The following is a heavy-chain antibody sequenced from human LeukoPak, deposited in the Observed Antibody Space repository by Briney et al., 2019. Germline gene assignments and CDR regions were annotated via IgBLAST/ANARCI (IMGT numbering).Heavy chain of an antibody. CDR2: INHSGGT. D-gene: IGHD3-3*01. V-gene: IGHV4-34*01. J-gene: IGHJ6*03. CDR1: GGSFSGYY. Sequence: PSGTLSLTCAVYGGSFSGYYWSWIRQPPGKGLEWIGEINHSGGTKYNPSLTSRVTISVDTSKNQFSLKLSSVTAADTAVYYCARGYYDFWSGYPKTPGPRTYYYYMDVWGKGTTVTVSS. CDR3: ARGYYDFWSGYPKTPGPRTYYYYMDV.